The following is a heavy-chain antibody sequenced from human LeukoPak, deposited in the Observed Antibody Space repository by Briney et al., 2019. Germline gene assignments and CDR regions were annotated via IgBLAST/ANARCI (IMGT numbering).Heavy chain of an antibody. D-gene: IGHD6-19*01. J-gene: IGHJ6*02. Sequence: SETPSLTCTVSGGSMSSYYWSWIRQPPGKGLEWIGYIYYSGSTNYNPSLKSRVTISVDTSKNQFSLRLSSVTAADTAVYYCARDQGVAGPYDYGMDVWGQGTTVTVSS. CDR3: ARDQGVAGPYDYGMDV. V-gene: IGHV4-59*01. CDR2: IYYSGST. CDR1: GGSMSSYY.